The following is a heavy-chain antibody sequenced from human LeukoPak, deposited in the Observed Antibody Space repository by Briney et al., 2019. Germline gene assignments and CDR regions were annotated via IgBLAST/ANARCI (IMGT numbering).Heavy chain of an antibody. Sequence: SETLSLTCTVSGGSISSSYWSWIRQSPGKGLEWVGYIHHSGNTNSNPPLKSRVTISVDTPKNQFSLKLSSVTAADTAVYYCARGGARGSSAFDVWGQGTMVIVSA. CDR1: GGSISSSY. V-gene: IGHV4-59*01. D-gene: IGHD3-10*01. CDR3: ARGGARGSSAFDV. J-gene: IGHJ3*01. CDR2: IHHSGNT.